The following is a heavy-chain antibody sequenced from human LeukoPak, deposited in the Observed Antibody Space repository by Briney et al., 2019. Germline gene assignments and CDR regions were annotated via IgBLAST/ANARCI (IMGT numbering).Heavy chain of an antibody. CDR3: ARVWQDYSGVDY. Sequence: GGSLRLSCAASGFTFSAYHINWVRQAPGKGLEWISYISTTGTTIHYADSVKGRFAISRDNAKSSLYLQMNSLRDEDTAVYYCARVWQDYSGVDYWGQGNPVTVPS. D-gene: IGHD2-21*01. V-gene: IGHV3-48*02. CDR2: ISTTGTTI. J-gene: IGHJ4*02. CDR1: GFTFSAYH.